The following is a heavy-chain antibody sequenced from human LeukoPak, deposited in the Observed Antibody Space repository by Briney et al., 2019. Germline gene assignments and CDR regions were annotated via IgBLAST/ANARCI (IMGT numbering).Heavy chain of an antibody. Sequence: SETLSLTCTVSGGSISDYYWSWIRQPPGKGLQWIGYIYYRGSTNYNPSLTSRVTMSIDTSKNQFSLKLRSVTAADTAVYYCARAPPLDDYFDYWGQGTLVTVSS. D-gene: IGHD1-1*01. V-gene: IGHV4-59*01. CDR3: ARAPPLDDYFDY. J-gene: IGHJ4*02. CDR2: IYYRGST. CDR1: GGSISDYY.